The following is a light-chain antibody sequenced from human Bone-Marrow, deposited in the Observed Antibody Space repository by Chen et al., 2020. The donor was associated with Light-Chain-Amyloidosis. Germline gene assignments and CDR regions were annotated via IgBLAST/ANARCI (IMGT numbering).Light chain of an antibody. V-gene: IGKV4-1*01. CDR1: RTLLSISNNKNH. CDR2: WAS. Sequence: IEMTQSPDSLGVSLGERATINCKSNRTLLSISNNKNHLAWYRQRPGQPPGLLISWASSRTSGGPDRFSGSGSGTGFTLTITDLPPEDGAEYPCQQYYSTPTFGQGTRL. J-gene: IGKJ5*01. CDR3: QQYYSTPT.